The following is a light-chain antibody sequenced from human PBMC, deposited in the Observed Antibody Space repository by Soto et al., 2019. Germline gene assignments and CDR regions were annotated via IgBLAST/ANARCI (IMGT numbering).Light chain of an antibody. CDR1: QSVSSN. V-gene: IGKV3-15*01. CDR3: QQYKNWPQT. J-gene: IGKJ3*01. Sequence: EIVMTQSPATLSVSPGEKATLSCRASQSVSSNLAWYQQKPGQAPRLLIYGASTRATGIPARFSGSGSGTEFTLTISSLQSEDFAVYYCQQYKNWPQTFGPGTKVESN. CDR2: GAS.